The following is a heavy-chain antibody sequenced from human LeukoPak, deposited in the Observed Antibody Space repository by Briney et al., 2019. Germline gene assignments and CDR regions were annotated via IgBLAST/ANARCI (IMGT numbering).Heavy chain of an antibody. V-gene: IGHV1-3*01. CDR2: INAGNGNT. CDR1: GYTFTSYA. Sequence: ASVKVSCKASGYTFTSYAMHWVRQAPGQRLEWMGWINAGNGNTKYSQKFQGRVTITRDTSAGTAYMELSSLRSEDTAVYYCARDLDTAMVYDYWGQGTLVTVSS. J-gene: IGHJ4*02. CDR3: ARDLDTAMVYDY. D-gene: IGHD5-18*01.